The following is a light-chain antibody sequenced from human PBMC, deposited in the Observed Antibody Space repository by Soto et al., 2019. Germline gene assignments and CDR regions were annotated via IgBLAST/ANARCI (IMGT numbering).Light chain of an antibody. CDR1: QDISNY. CDR2: DAS. Sequence: DIQMTQSPSSRSASVGDRVTITCQASQDISNYLNWYQQKPGKAPKLLIYDASNLETGVPSRFSGSGSGTDFTFTISSLQPEDIATYYCQQYDNLPITFGQGTRLEIK. J-gene: IGKJ5*01. V-gene: IGKV1-33*01. CDR3: QQYDNLPIT.